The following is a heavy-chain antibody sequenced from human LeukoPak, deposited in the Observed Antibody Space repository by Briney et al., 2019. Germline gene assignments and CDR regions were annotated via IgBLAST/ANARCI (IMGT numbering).Heavy chain of an antibody. Sequence: GGSLRLSCAASGFTFSTYGVHGVRQAQGKGLEWVALIWYDGSNENYADSVKGRFTISRDNSRNTLYLQMNSLRGEDTAVYYCARGGLTIAEATTSWYLDYGGQGTLVSVSS. J-gene: IGHJ4*02. D-gene: IGHD1-26*01. CDR2: IWYDGSNE. V-gene: IGHV3-33*01. CDR3: ARGGLTIAEATTSWYLDY. CDR1: GFTFSTYG.